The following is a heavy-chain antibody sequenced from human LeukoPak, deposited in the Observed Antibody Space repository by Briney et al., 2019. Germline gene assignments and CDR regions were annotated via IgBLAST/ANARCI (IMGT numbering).Heavy chain of an antibody. J-gene: IGHJ5*02. D-gene: IGHD3-10*01. Sequence: ASVKVSCKASGYTFTSYYMHWVRQAPGQGLEWMGIINPSGGSTSYAQKFQGRVTMTRDTSTSTAYMELSRLRSDDTAVYYCARYMVRGKNWFDPWGQGTLVTVSS. V-gene: IGHV1-46*01. CDR1: GYTFTSYY. CDR3: ARYMVRGKNWFDP. CDR2: INPSGGST.